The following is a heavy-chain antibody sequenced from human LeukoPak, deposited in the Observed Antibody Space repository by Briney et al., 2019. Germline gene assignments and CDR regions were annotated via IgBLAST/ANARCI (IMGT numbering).Heavy chain of an antibody. V-gene: IGHV3-15*01. D-gene: IGHD2-2*02. Sequence: WIRQPPGKGLEWVGRIKSKSERGTTDYAAPVKGRFTISRDGSTNTVYLHMNSLKTEDTAVYFCTSNLYCSTSSCYTLDNWGQGTLVAVSP. CDR2: IKSKSERGTT. J-gene: IGHJ4*02. CDR3: TSNLYCSTSSCYTLDN.